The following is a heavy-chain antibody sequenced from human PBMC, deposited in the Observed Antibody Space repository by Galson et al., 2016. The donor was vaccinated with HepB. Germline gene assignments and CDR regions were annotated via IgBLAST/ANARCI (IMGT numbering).Heavy chain of an antibody. D-gene: IGHD2-2*01. J-gene: IGHJ5*02. CDR2: LYYSGST. Sequence: EPLSLTCTVSGGSISSSSYYWGWIRQPPGKGLEWIGSLYYSGSTYYNPSPKSRVTISVDTSKNQFSLKLSPVTAADTAVYYCASDYHLLPYTWFDPWGQGTLVTVSS. CDR3: ASDYHLLPYTWFDP. V-gene: IGHV4-39*01. CDR1: GGSISSSSYY.